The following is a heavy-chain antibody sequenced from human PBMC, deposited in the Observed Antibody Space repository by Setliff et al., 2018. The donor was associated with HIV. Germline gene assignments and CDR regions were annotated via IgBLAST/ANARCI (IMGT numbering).Heavy chain of an antibody. V-gene: IGHV1-69-2*01. CDR1: SYTFPDYY. J-gene: IGHJ4*02. CDR2: IDPDRGET. CDR3: AWGTQRPIDS. D-gene: IGHD3-16*01. Sequence: ASVKVSCKVSSYTFPDYYFQWVRQAPGKGLEWVGLIDPDRGETVYAEKFQGRVTITADRSKDIAYMKLSSLRYEDTAMYYCAWGTQRPIDSWGQGTLVTVSS.